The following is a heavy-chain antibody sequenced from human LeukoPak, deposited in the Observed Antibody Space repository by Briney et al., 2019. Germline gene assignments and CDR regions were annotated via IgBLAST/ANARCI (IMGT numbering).Heavy chain of an antibody. D-gene: IGHD3-22*01. CDR3: AKGGSSGYYYVANYYYYYMDV. CDR1: GFTFSSYW. V-gene: IGHV3-7*01. J-gene: IGHJ6*03. Sequence: GGSLRLSCAASGFTFSSYWMSWVRQAPGKGLEWVANIKQDGSEKYYVDSVKGRFTISRDNSKNTLYLQMNSLRAEDTAVYYCAKGGSSGYYYVANYYYYYMDVWGKGTTVTVPS. CDR2: IKQDGSEK.